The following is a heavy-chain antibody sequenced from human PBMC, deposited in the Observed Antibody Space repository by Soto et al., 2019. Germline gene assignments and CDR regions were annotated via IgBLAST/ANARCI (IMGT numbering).Heavy chain of an antibody. Sequence: SETLSLTCTVSGRSMSGYYWSWIRQPAGERLEWIGRIYTSGTTDFNPSLKGRVTMSVDTSKNQFSLKLTSVTAADTALYYCAREDYYDTGYYVVWGQGTPVTVSS. CDR3: AREDYYDTGYYVV. D-gene: IGHD3-9*01. CDR2: IYTSGTT. CDR1: GRSMSGYY. J-gene: IGHJ4*02. V-gene: IGHV4-4*07.